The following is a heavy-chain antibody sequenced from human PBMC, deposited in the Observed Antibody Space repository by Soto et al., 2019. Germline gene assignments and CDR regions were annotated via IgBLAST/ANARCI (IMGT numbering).Heavy chain of an antibody. CDR1: GFSLKSSGVG. D-gene: IGHD3-3*01. V-gene: IGHV2-5*01. CDR3: APSYYDFWSGSSWFDP. Sequence: SGPTLVNPTQTLTLTCTFSGFSLKSSGVGVAWIRQPPGKALEWLALVYWSDEKRYSPSLKNRLTITKDTSKNEVVLTMTNMDPVDTATYYCAPSYYDFWSGSSWFDPWGQGTLVTVSS. J-gene: IGHJ5*02. CDR2: VYWSDEK.